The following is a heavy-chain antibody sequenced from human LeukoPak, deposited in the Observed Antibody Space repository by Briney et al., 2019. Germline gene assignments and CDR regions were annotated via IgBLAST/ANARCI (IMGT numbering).Heavy chain of an antibody. CDR3: ATRKLGNDY. CDR1: GGSISSYY. Sequence: TASETLSLICTVSGGSISSYYWSWIRQSPGKGLEWIGYIYYTETSYNPSLKSRVTISADTSKNQFSLKLYSVTAADTAVYYCATRKLGNDYWGQGTLVTVSS. D-gene: IGHD7-27*01. V-gene: IGHV4-59*01. CDR2: IYYTET. J-gene: IGHJ4*02.